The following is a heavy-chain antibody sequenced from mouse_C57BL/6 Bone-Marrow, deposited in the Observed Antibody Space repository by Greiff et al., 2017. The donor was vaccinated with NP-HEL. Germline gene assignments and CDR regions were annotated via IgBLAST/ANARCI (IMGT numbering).Heavy chain of an antibody. CDR3: ARKAYSCRSYEFAY. J-gene: IGHJ3*01. CDR2: IDPSDSYT. CDR1: GYTFTTYW. D-gene: IGHD1-1*01. V-gene: IGHV1-50*01. Sequence: VQLQQPGAELVKPGASVKLSCKASGYTFTTYWMQWVKQRPGQGLEWIGEIDPSDSYTNYNQKFKGKATLTVDTSSSTAYMQLSSLTSEDSAVYYCARKAYSCRSYEFAYWGQGTLVTVSA.